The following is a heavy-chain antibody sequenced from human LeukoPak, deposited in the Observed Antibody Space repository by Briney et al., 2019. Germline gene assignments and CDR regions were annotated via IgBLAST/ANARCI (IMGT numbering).Heavy chain of an antibody. CDR1: GFTFTDYF. CDR3: VKAWSD. Sequence: GGPLRLSCVASGFTFTDYFMSWVRQAPGKGLEWVASIKHNGGEKYYVDSVKGRFSISRDNAKNSLFLQMNSLRAEDTALYYCVKAWSDWGQGTLVTVSS. CDR2: IKHNGGEK. V-gene: IGHV3-7*03. D-gene: IGHD3-3*01. J-gene: IGHJ4*02.